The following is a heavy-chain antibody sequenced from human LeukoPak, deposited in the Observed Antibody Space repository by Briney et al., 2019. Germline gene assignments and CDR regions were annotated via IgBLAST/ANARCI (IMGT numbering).Heavy chain of an antibody. J-gene: IGHJ6*03. D-gene: IGHD3-10*01. CDR2: INPNSGGT. Sequence: ASVKVSCKASGYTFTGYYMHWVRQAPGQGLEWMGWINPNSGGTNYAQKFQGRVTMTRDTSISTSYMELSRLRSDDTAVYYCARVGGLLSLSYMDVWGKGTTVTVSS. CDR1: GYTFTGYY. V-gene: IGHV1-2*02. CDR3: ARVGGLLSLSYMDV.